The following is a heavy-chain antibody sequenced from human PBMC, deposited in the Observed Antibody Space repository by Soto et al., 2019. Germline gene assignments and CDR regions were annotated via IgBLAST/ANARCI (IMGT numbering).Heavy chain of an antibody. Sequence: ASVKVSCKASGYTFTDYFMHWVRQAPGQGLELMGWLNPNSGGTNYAQKFQGWVTMTRYTSISTALMGLSRLKSADTAVYYCARGRLPHDGMDVWGQGTTVIVSS. CDR1: GYTFTDYF. CDR3: ARGRLPHDGMDV. J-gene: IGHJ6*02. V-gene: IGHV1-2*04. CDR2: LNPNSGGT.